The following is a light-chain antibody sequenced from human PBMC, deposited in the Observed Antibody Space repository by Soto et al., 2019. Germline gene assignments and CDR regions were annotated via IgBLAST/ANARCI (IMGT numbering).Light chain of an antibody. CDR3: QQYGSSPWT. CDR2: GAS. Sequence: EIILTQSPDTLSLSPVERATLSCRASQTVSSNYLAWCQQRPGQAPRLLIYGASTRAAGIPDRFSGSGSGTDFTLTITRLEPEDSAVYFCQQYGSSPWTFGQGTKVDIK. CDR1: QTVSSNY. J-gene: IGKJ1*01. V-gene: IGKV3-20*01.